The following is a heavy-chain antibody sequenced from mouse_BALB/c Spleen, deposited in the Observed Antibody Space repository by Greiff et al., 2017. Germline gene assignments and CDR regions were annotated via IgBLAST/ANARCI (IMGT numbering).Heavy chain of an antibody. CDR1: GYTFTSYW. V-gene: IGHV1-7*01. J-gene: IGHJ4*01. CDR3: APYYGYDGVLRRENYYAMDY. Sequence: VQLQESGAELAKPGASVKMSCKASGYTFTSYWMHWVKQRPGQGLEWIGYINPSTGYTEYNQKFKDKATLTADKSSSTAYMQLSSLTSEDSAVYYCAPYYGYDGVLRRENYYAMDYWGQGTSVTVSS. CDR2: INPSTGYT. D-gene: IGHD2-9*01.